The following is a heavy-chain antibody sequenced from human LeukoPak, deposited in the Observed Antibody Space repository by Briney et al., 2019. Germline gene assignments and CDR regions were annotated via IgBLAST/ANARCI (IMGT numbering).Heavy chain of an antibody. V-gene: IGHV4-59*01. CDR2: IYYGGST. J-gene: IGHJ3*02. CDR1: GGSISSYY. CDR3: ARGVVAASERDAFDI. Sequence: SETLSLTCTVSGGSISSYYWSWIRQPPGKGLEWIGYIYYGGSTNYNPSLKSRVTISVDTSKNQFSLKLSSVTAADTAVYYCARGVVAASERDAFDIWGQGTMVTVSS. D-gene: IGHD6-25*01.